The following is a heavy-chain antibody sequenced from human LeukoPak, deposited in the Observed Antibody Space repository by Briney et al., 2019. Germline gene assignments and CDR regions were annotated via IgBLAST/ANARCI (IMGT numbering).Heavy chain of an antibody. J-gene: IGHJ3*02. Sequence: GESLKISCKGSGYSFTSYWIGWVRQMPGKGLEWMGIIYPGDSDTRYSPSFQGQVTISADKSISTAYLQWSSLKASDTAMYYCARFDIVVVVAATFDAFDIWGQGTMVTVSS. V-gene: IGHV5-51*01. CDR1: GYSFTSYW. D-gene: IGHD2-15*01. CDR3: ARFDIVVVVAATFDAFDI. CDR2: IYPGDSDT.